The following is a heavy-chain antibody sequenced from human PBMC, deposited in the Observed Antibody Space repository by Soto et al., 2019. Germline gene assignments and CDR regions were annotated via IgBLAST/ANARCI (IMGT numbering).Heavy chain of an antibody. CDR2: INYRGVTT. Sequence: GGSLRLSCAASGFTFSDYGMSWVRQAPGKGLEWVSTINYRGVTTYYADSVKGRFTITRDNSKNTLYLQMNSLRAEDTAVYYCVKQGIAVAFDTFHIWGQGTLVTVSS. J-gene: IGHJ3*02. CDR1: GFTFSDYG. CDR3: VKQGIAVAFDTFHI. D-gene: IGHD6-19*01. V-gene: IGHV3-23*01.